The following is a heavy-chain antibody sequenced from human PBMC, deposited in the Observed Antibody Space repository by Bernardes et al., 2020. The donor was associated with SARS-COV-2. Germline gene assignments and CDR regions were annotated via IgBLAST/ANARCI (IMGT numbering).Heavy chain of an antibody. V-gene: IGHV3-30-3*01. D-gene: IGHD1-26*01. CDR1: GFTFSSYA. J-gene: IGHJ4*02. Sequence: GGSLRLSCAASGFTFSSYAMHWVRQAPGKGLEWVAVISYDGSNKYYADSVKGRFTISRDNSKNTLYLQMNSLRAEDTAVYYCASLRFGWELLPPDYWGQGTLVTVSS. CDR3: ASLRFGWELLPPDY. CDR2: ISYDGSNK.